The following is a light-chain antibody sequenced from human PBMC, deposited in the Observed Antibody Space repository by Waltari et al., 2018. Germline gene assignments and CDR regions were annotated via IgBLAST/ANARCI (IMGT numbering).Light chain of an antibody. CDR2: GAS. J-gene: IGKJ1*01. CDR3: QQYGSSPGT. V-gene: IGKV3-20*01. Sequence: EIVLTQSPGTLSLSPGERATLSCRASRSVSSRSLAWYQQKPGQAPRLLIYGASNRITGIPDRFSGSGSGTDFTLTISRLEPEDFALYYCQQYGSSPGTFGQGTKVEIK. CDR1: RSVSSRS.